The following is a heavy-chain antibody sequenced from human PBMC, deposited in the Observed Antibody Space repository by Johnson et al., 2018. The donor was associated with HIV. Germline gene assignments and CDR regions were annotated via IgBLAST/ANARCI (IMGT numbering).Heavy chain of an antibody. J-gene: IGHJ3*02. V-gene: IGHV3-30*04. CDR2: ISYDGSNK. D-gene: IGHD6-13*01. CDR3: ARDRAAAGTDVLDI. Sequence: QVQLVESGGGLVQPGRSLRLSCAASGFTFSSFALHWVRQAPGKGLEWVALISYDGSNKYYADSVQGRFTISRDNSKNTLYLQMNSLRAEDTAVYYCARDRAAAGTDVLDIWGQGTMVTVSS. CDR1: GFTFSSFA.